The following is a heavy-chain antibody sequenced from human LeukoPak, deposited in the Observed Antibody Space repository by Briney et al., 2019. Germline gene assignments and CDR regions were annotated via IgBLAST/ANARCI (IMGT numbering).Heavy chain of an antibody. CDR2: IYYSGST. D-gene: IGHD3-10*01. J-gene: IGHJ3*02. Sequence: SETLSLTCTVSGGSISSSSYYWGWIRQPPGKGLEWIGSIYYSGSTNYNPSLKSRVTISVDTSKNQFSLKLSSVTAADTAVYYCARSGGFGPWGHNDAFDIWGQGTMVTVSS. V-gene: IGHV4-39*07. CDR3: ARSGGFGPWGHNDAFDI. CDR1: GGSISSSSYY.